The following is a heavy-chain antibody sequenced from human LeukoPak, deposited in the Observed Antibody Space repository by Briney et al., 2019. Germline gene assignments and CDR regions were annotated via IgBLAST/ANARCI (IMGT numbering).Heavy chain of an antibody. Sequence: ASVKDSCKASGYTFTGYYMHWVRQAPGQGLEWMGWINPNSGGTNYAQKFQGRVTMTRDTSISTAYMELSRLRSDDTAVYYCARGIPIVYCTNGVCYLTHMDVWGKGTTVTVSS. D-gene: IGHD2-8*01. CDR1: GYTFTGYY. CDR2: INPNSGGT. V-gene: IGHV1-2*02. CDR3: ARGIPIVYCTNGVCYLTHMDV. J-gene: IGHJ6*03.